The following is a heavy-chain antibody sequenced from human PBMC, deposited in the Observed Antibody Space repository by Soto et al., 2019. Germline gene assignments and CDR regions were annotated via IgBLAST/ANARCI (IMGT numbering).Heavy chain of an antibody. CDR1: GGTFSSYA. Sequence: SVKVSCKASGGTFSSYAISWVRQAPGQGLECMGAIIPIFGTANYAQKLQGRVTITADESTSTAYMELSSLRSEDTAVYYCARDGYSSSWYPGYYYGMDVWGQGTTGTVSS. V-gene: IGHV1-69*13. CDR2: IIPIFGTA. CDR3: ARDGYSSSWYPGYYYGMDV. D-gene: IGHD6-13*01. J-gene: IGHJ6*02.